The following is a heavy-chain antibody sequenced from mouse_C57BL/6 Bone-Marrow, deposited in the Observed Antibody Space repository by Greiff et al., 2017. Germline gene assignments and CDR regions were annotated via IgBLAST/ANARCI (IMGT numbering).Heavy chain of an antibody. Sequence: DVKLVESGGGLVKPGGSLKLSCAASGFTFSSYAMSWVRQTPEKRLEWVATISDGGSYTYYPDNVKGRFTISRDNDKNNLYLQMSHLKSEDTAMYYCARDDDYYFDYWGQGTTLTVSS. CDR3: ARDDDYYFDY. J-gene: IGHJ2*01. CDR1: GFTFSSYA. V-gene: IGHV5-4*01. CDR2: ISDGGSYT. D-gene: IGHD2-4*01.